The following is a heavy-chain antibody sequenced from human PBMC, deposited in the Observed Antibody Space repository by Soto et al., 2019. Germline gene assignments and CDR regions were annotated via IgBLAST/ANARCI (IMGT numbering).Heavy chain of an antibody. J-gene: IGHJ4*02. CDR2: TFNFDGSL. CDR3: ARDKITGILDY. D-gene: IGHD1-20*01. CDR1: GFALSSYS. V-gene: IGHV3-21*01. Sequence: PGGSLRLSCAASGFALSSYSIGWVLQAPGKGLEWVSFTFNFDGSLYYADSVKGRFAISRDNAKNSVYLQMNSLRAEDTAVYYCARDKITGILDYWGQGTPVTVSS.